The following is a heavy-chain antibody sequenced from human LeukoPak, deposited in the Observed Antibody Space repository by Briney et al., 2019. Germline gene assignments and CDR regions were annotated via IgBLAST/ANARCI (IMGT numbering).Heavy chain of an antibody. Sequence: SETLSLTCTVSGGSISSYYWSWIRQPPGKGLEWIGYIYYSGSANYNPSLKSRVTISVDTSKNQFSLKLSSVTAADTAVYYCARGSSSSPWDWFDPWGQGTLVTVSS. CDR2: IYYSGSA. CDR3: ARGSSSSPWDWFDP. D-gene: IGHD6-6*01. J-gene: IGHJ5*02. CDR1: GGSISSYY. V-gene: IGHV4-59*01.